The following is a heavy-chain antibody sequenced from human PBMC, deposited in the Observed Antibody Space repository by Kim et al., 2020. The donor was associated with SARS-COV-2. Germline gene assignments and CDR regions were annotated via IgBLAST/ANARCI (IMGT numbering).Heavy chain of an antibody. CDR2: INPNSGGT. Sequence: ASVKVSCKASGYTFTGYYMHWVRQAPGQGLEWMGWINPNSGGTNYAQKFQGRVTMTRDTSISTAYMELSRLRSDDTAVYYCARNYDFWSGYRVPYYYYGMDVWGQGTTVTVSS. CDR3: ARNYDFWSGYRVPYYYYGMDV. D-gene: IGHD3-3*01. V-gene: IGHV1-2*02. CDR1: GYTFTGYY. J-gene: IGHJ6*02.